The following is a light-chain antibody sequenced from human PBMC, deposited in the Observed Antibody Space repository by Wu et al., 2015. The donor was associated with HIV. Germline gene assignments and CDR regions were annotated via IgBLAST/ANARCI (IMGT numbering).Light chain of an antibody. CDR3: QQLNSFPLT. CDR2: DAS. J-gene: IGKJ5*01. CDR1: QDIFTY. V-gene: IGKV1-13*02. Sequence: IQLTQSPSSLSASIGDRVNITCRASQDIFTYLAWYQQTPGKAPRVLIYDASTLQSGISSRFSGNGSGADFTLTISGLQREDFAVYFCQQLNSFPLTFGQGSRLEI.